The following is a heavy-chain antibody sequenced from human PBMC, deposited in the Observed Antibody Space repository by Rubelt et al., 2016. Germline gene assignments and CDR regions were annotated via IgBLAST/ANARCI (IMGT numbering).Heavy chain of an antibody. CDR1: GGSISSYY. Sequence: QVQLQQWGAGLLKPSETLSLTCAVSGGSISSYYWSWIRQPPGKGLEWIGYISYSGSTNYNPSLKSRVTISVDTSKNQFSLKLSSVTAADTAVYYCARQRREDYYYDSSGIFDYWGQGTLVTVSS. CDR3: ARQRREDYYYDSSGIFDY. V-gene: IGHV4-59*08. CDR2: ISYSGST. D-gene: IGHD3-22*01. J-gene: IGHJ4*02.